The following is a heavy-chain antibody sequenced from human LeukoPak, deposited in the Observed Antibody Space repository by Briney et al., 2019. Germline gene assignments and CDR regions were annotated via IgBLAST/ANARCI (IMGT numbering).Heavy chain of an antibody. V-gene: IGHV4-34*01. J-gene: IGHJ4*02. D-gene: IGHD3-3*01. CDR3: ARGRRDDFWSGYSLYYFDY. CDR1: GGSFSGYY. Sequence: PSETLSLTCAVYGGSFSGYYWSRIRQPPGKGLEWIGEINHSGSTNYNPSLKSRVTISVDTSKNQFSLKLSSVTAADTAVYYCARGRRDDFWSGYSLYYFDYWGQGTLVTVSS. CDR2: INHSGST.